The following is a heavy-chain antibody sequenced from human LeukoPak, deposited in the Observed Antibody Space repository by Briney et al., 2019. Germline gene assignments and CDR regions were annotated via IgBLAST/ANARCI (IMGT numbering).Heavy chain of an antibody. J-gene: IGHJ4*02. V-gene: IGHV4-34*01. CDR3: ARGGDIAARNFDY. D-gene: IGHD6-6*01. Sequence: PSETLSLTCAVYGGSFSDYSWTWIRQPPGKGLQWIGEINHSGGTNHNPSLMSRVIMSVDTSKNQFSLKLSSVTAADTAVYYCARGGDIAARNFDYWGQGTLVTVSS. CDR2: INHSGGT. CDR1: GGSFSDYS.